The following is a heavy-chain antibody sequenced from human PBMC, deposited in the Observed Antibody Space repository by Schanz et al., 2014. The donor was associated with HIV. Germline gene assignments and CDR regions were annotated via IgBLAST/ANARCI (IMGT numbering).Heavy chain of an antibody. CDR2: ISESGGRS. D-gene: IGHD2-2*01. Sequence: EVQLLDSGGGLVQPGGSLRLSCVASGFTFNNYAMTWVRQAPGKGLEWVSSISESGGRSYYADSVNGRFTISRDNSKNTLYLQMNSLGVEDTAVYFCARDGARTSHWGFWGQGTLVTVSS. J-gene: IGHJ4*02. CDR1: GFTFNNYA. V-gene: IGHV3-23*01. CDR3: ARDGARTSHWGF.